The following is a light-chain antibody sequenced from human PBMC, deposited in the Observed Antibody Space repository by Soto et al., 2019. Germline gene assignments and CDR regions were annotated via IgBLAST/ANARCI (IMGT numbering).Light chain of an antibody. Sequence: DIQMTQSPSTLSASVGDRVTNTCRASQSISSWLAWYQQKPGTAPKVLIYHASNLQSGVPSRFSGSGSGTEFTLTISSLQPDDFATYYCQQYNSYPRTFGQGTKVDIK. CDR1: QSISSW. V-gene: IGKV1-5*01. CDR3: QQYNSYPRT. CDR2: HAS. J-gene: IGKJ1*01.